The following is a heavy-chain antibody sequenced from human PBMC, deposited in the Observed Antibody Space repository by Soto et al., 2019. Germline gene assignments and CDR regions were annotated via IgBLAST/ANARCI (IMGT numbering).Heavy chain of an antibody. V-gene: IGHV6-1*01. J-gene: IGHJ5*02. Sequence: TLSLTCAISGDSVSSNSAAWNWIRQSPSRGLEWLGRTYYRSKWYNDYAVSVKSRITINPDTSKNQFSLQLNSVTPEDTAVYYCAREGGSSGWSGRPRRNNWFDPWGQGTLVTVSS. D-gene: IGHD6-19*01. CDR2: TYYRSKWYN. CDR3: AREGGSSGWSGRPRRNNWFDP. CDR1: GDSVSSNSAA.